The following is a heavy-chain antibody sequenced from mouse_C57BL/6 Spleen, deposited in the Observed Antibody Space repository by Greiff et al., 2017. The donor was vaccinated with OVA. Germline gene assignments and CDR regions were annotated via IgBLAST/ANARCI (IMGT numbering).Heavy chain of an antibody. CDR1: GYTFTSYW. J-gene: IGHJ2*01. D-gene: IGHD2-1*01. Sequence: QVQLQQPGAELVMPGASVKLSCKASGYTFTSYWMHWVKQRPGQGLEWIGEIDPSDSYTNYNQKFKGKSTLTVDKSSSTAYMQLSSLTSEDSAVYYCARMEGGNYADYWGQGTTLTVAS. CDR3: ARMEGGNYADY. V-gene: IGHV1-69*01. CDR2: IDPSDSYT.